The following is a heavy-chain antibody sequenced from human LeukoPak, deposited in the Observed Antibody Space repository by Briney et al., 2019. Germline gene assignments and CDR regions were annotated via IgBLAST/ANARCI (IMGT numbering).Heavy chain of an antibody. CDR2: IYTTGRI. CDR3: ASGVVVITTRPFDY. Sequence: TLSLTCSVSDGAISNINYFWSWIRQPAGKGLEWVGRIYTTGRINYNPSLKSRVTISIDTSQSQFSLRLSSVTAADTAVYYCASGVVVITTRPFDYWGQGTLVTVSS. D-gene: IGHD3-22*01. CDR1: DGAISNINYF. V-gene: IGHV4-61*02. J-gene: IGHJ4*02.